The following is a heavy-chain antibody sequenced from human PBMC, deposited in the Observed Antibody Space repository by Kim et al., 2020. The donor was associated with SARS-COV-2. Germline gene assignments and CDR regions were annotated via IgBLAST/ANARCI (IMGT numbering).Heavy chain of an antibody. J-gene: IGHJ4*02. CDR2: ISGSGGST. CDR3: AKGLRKTSGYSYGYFAY. D-gene: IGHD5-18*01. CDR1: GFTFSSYA. V-gene: IGHV3-23*01. Sequence: GGSLRLSCAASGFTFSSYAMSWVRQAPGKGLEWVSAISGSGGSTYYADSVKGRFTISRDNSKNTLYLQMNSLRAEDTAVYYCAKGLRKTSGYSYGYFAYWGQGTLVTVSS.